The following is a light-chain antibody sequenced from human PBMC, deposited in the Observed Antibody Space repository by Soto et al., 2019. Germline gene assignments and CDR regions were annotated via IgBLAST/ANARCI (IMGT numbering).Light chain of an antibody. CDR2: DAS. Sequence: EIVLTQSPATLSLSPGERATLSCRASQSVRTYLSYVAWYQQRPGQAPRLLIYDASNRATGIPARFSGSGSGTDFTLTISSLEPEDFAVYHCQQRSNWPPVFGGGTKVEIK. CDR1: QSVRTY. J-gene: IGKJ4*01. V-gene: IGKV3-11*01. CDR3: QQRSNWPPV.